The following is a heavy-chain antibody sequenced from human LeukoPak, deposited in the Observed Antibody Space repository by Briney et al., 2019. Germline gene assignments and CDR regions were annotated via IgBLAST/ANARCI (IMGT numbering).Heavy chain of an antibody. CDR1: GYTFIGYY. J-gene: IGHJ5*02. V-gene: IGHV1-2*02. CDR3: ARAPRVHTSRGDWFDP. D-gene: IGHD3-10*01. CDR2: INPNSGGT. Sequence: ASVKVSCKASGYTFIGYYMHWVRQAPGQGLEWMGWINPNSGGTNYAQKFQGRVTMTRDTSISTAYMELSRLRSDDTAVYYCARAPRVHTSRGDWFDPWGQGTLVTVSS.